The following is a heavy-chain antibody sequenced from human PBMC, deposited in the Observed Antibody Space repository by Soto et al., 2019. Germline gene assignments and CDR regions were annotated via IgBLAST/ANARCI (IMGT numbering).Heavy chain of an antibody. CDR3: ARGREDFHDSTGPRWVRFAP. V-gene: IGHV4-59*01. CDR1: GGSISGNY. Sequence: PSETLSLTCSVSGGSISGNYWSWIRQPPGKAPEWIGYMHDSGSSNYNPSLRSRVTISVDTSKNQFSLNLRSVTTADTAVYYCARGREDFHDSTGPRWVRFAPPAQRTPVTVS. D-gene: IGHD3-22*01. J-gene: IGHJ5*02. CDR2: MHDSGSS.